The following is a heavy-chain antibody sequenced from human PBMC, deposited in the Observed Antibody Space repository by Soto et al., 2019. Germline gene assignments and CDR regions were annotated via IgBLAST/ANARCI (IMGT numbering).Heavy chain of an antibody. V-gene: IGHV3-33*01. CDR3: ARERESYGDYEGVDY. CDR2: IWYDGSNK. J-gene: IGHJ4*02. D-gene: IGHD4-17*01. CDR1: GFTFSSYG. Sequence: QVQLVESGGGVVQPGRSLRLSCAASGFTFSSYGMHWVRQAPGKGLEWVAVIWYDGSNKYYADSVKGRFTISRDNSKNTLYLQMNRLGAEDTAVYYCARERESYGDYEGVDYWGQGTLVTVSS.